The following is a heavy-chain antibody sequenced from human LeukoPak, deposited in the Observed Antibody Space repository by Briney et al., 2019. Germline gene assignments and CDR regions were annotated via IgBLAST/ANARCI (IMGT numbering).Heavy chain of an antibody. V-gene: IGHV1-46*01. D-gene: IGHD3-10*01. CDR2: INPSGGST. CDR1: GYTFTSYY. J-gene: IGHJ6*04. Sequence: ASVKVSCKASGYTFTSYYMHWVRQAPGQGLEWMGIINPSGGSTSYAQKFQGRVTMTRDTSTSTVYMELSSLRSEDTAVYYCARAYGSGSYGIYYGMDAWGKGTTVTVSS. CDR3: ARAYGSGSYGIYYGMDA.